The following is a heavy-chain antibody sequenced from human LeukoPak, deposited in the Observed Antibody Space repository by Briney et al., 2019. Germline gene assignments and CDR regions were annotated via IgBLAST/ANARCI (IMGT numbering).Heavy chain of an antibody. CDR3: ARGPLYDFWSGYIDY. Sequence: SETLSLTCAVYGGSFSGYYWSWIRQPPGKGLEWNGEINHSGSTNYNPSLKSRVTISVDTSRNQFSLKLSSVTAADTAVYYCARGPLYDFWSGYIDYWGQGTLVTVSS. D-gene: IGHD3-3*01. J-gene: IGHJ4*02. V-gene: IGHV4-34*01. CDR1: GGSFSGYY. CDR2: INHSGST.